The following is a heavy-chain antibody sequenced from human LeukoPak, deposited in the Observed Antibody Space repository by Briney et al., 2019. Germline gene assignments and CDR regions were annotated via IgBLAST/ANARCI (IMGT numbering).Heavy chain of an antibody. Sequence: GGALRLSCAASGFTFANYAMSWVRQGPGKGLEWVSTISGSGGSTYDADSVKGRFTISRDNSKNTLFLQMNSLRADDTAVYFCAKDQKSIAATGYDYWGQGTLVTVSS. CDR3: AKDQKSIAATGYDY. V-gene: IGHV3-23*01. D-gene: IGHD6-13*01. CDR2: ISGSGGST. CDR1: GFTFANYA. J-gene: IGHJ4*02.